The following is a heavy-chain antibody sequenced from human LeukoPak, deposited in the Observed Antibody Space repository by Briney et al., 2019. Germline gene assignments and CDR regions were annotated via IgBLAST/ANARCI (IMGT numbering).Heavy chain of an antibody. CDR1: GFTFSIYG. Sequence: GGSLRLSCAASGFTFSIYGMSWVRQAPGKGQEWVSTISGRGDSTYYADSVKGRFTISRDNSKHTLYLQMNSLRAEDTAVYYCAKGCGANCRSDDYWGQGTLVIVSS. J-gene: IGHJ4*02. CDR2: ISGRGDST. V-gene: IGHV3-23*01. D-gene: IGHD4/OR15-4a*01. CDR3: AKGCGANCRSDDY.